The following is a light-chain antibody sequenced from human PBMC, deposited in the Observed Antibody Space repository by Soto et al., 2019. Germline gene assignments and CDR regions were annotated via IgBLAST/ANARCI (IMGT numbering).Light chain of an antibody. CDR1: QSISSTY. CDR2: GAS. V-gene: IGKV3-20*01. Sequence: EIVLTQSPGTLYLSPGERATLSCRASQSISSTYLAWYQQKPGQAPRLLIYGASSRATGIPDRFSGSGSGTDFTLTISRREPEDFAVYYCQHYGSLVLTFGGGTKVEIK. CDR3: QHYGSLVLT. J-gene: IGKJ4*01.